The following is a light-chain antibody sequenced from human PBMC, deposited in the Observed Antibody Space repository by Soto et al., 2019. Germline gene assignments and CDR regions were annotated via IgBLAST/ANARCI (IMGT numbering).Light chain of an antibody. CDR1: QSIINY. CDR3: QQSYGSPLT. V-gene: IGKV1-39*01. J-gene: IGKJ4*01. CDR2: ASS. Sequence: DIQMTQSPSSLSASVGDRATITCRASQSIINYLNWYQQKPGKAPKLLIYASSNLQSGVPSRISGSGSGTDFNRTISSLQPEDFATYFCQQSYGSPLTFGGGTKVAIK.